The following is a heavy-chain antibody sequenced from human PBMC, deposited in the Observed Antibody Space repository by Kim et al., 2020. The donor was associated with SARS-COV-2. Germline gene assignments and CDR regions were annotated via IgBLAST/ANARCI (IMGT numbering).Heavy chain of an antibody. CDR1: GGSISSGGYY. CDR3: ARARGIVLMVYARPGAFDT. Sequence: SETLSLTCTVSGGSISSGGYYWSWIRQHPGKGLEWIGYIYYSGSTYYNPSLKSRVTISVDTSKNQFSLKLSSVTAADTAVYYCARARGIVLMVYARPGAFDTWGQGKMVTVSS. V-gene: IGHV4-31*03. J-gene: IGHJ3*02. D-gene: IGHD2-8*01. CDR2: IYYSGST.